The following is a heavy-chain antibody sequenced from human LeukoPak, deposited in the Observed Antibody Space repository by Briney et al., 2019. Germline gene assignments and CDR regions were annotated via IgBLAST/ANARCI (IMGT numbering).Heavy chain of an antibody. CDR2: IGTAGDT. J-gene: IGHJ4*02. Sequence: GGSLRLSCAACGFTFSSYDMHWVRQATGKGLEWVSAIGTAGDTYYPGSVKGQFTISRDNSKNTLYLQMNSLRAADTAVYYCAKVRPYYYDMAWDFDYWGQGTLVTVSS. CDR1: GFTFSSYD. CDR3: AKVRPYYYDMAWDFDY. D-gene: IGHD3-22*01. V-gene: IGHV3-13*03.